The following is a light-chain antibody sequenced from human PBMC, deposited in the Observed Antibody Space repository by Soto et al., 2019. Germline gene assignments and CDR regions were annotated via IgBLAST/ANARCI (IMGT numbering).Light chain of an antibody. V-gene: IGLV2-14*01. CDR1: SSDVGGYNY. J-gene: IGLJ1*01. CDR2: EVS. Sequence: QSVLTQPASVSGSPGQSITISCTGTSSDVGGYNYVSWYQQHPGKAPKLMIYEVSNRPSGVSNRFSGSKSGNTASLTISGLQAEDEADYYCSSYPSSSTYVLGTGTKVTVL. CDR3: SSYPSSSTYV.